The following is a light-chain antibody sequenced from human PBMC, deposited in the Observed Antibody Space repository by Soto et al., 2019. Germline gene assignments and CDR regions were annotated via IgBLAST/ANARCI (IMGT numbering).Light chain of an antibody. Sequence: DIQMTQSPSTLSASVGDRVTITCRASQSISSWLAWYQQKPGKAPKLLIYDASSLESGVPSRFSGSGSGTEFTLTISSLQPDDFATYYCQQYNSYPFFGPGTKVDI. V-gene: IGKV1-5*01. CDR2: DAS. CDR3: QQYNSYPF. J-gene: IGKJ3*01. CDR1: QSISSW.